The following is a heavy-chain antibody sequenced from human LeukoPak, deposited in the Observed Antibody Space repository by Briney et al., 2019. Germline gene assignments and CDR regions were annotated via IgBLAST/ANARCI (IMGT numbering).Heavy chain of an antibody. Sequence: GGSLRLSCAASGFNFRGYNMNWVSQAPGKGLEWVSSMRTSSTYIYYADSIKGRFTISRDDARSLLYLQMVSLRAEDTAVYYCVRDFAFGFCNTTTCRYPFCSLGQGTLVTVSS. D-gene: IGHD2-2*01. CDR1: GFNFRGYN. J-gene: IGHJ5*02. CDR2: MRTSSTYI. V-gene: IGHV3-21*06. CDR3: VRDFAFGFCNTTTCRYPFCS.